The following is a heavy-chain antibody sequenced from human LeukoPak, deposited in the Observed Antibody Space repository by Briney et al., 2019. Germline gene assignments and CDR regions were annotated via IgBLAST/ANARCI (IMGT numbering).Heavy chain of an antibody. J-gene: IGHJ5*02. Sequence: GGSLRLSCAASGFTVSSNYMNWVRQAPGKGLEWVAVIYNGGATYYADSVKGRFTISRDNSKNTLYLQMNSLRIEDTAVYHCARGSSWYNCFDPWGQGALVTVSS. CDR2: IYNGGAT. V-gene: IGHV3-66*02. CDR1: GFTVSSNY. CDR3: ARGSSWYNCFDP. D-gene: IGHD6-13*01.